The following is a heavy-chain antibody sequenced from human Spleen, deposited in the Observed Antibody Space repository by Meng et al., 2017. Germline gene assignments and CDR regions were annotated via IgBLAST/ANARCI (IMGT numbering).Heavy chain of an antibody. CDR2: INPYGGST. J-gene: IGHJ5*02. D-gene: IGHD3-10*01. V-gene: IGHV1-46*01. Sequence: QVHIVQSGADVKKPGASVKVSCKASGYTFTTYDISWVRQATGQGLEWMGIINPYGGSTNYAEKLQHRVSMTSDTSTNTVYMELSGLEFQDTAVYYCAREVRRGWFDPWGQGTLVTVSS. CDR1: GYTFTTYD. CDR3: AREVRRGWFDP.